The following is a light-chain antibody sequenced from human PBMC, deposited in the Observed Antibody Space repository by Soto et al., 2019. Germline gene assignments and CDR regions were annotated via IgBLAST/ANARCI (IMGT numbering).Light chain of an antibody. CDR3: QQYNNWPPWT. J-gene: IGKJ1*01. CDR1: QSVSSN. V-gene: IGKV3-15*01. CDR2: GAS. Sequence: EIVMTQSPATLSVSPGDRATLSCGASQSVSSNLAWYQQKPGQAPRLLIYGASTRATGIPARFSGSGSGTEFTLTISSLQSEDFAVHYCQQYNNWPPWTLDQGTKVEIK.